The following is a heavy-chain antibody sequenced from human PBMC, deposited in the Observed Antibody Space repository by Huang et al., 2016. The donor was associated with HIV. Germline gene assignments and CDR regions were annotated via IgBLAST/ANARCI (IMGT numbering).Heavy chain of an antibody. J-gene: IGHJ6*03. Sequence: QVQLVQSGAEVKKPGASVKVSCKASGYHFSSFGISWVRKAPGQGREWVGWISVYNGNTKFAQKFQGRLTMTTDTSTSTAYMELRSLRSDDTAVYYCARGGGIQLWLLGYYYMDVWGNGTTVTVSS. D-gene: IGHD5-18*01. CDR2: ISVYNGNT. CDR3: ARGGGIQLWLLGYYYMDV. V-gene: IGHV1-18*01. CDR1: GYHFSSFG.